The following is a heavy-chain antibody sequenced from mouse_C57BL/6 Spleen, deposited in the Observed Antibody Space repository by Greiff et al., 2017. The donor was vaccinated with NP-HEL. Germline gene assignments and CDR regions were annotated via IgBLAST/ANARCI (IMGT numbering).Heavy chain of an antibody. J-gene: IGHJ3*01. V-gene: IGHV1-64*01. CDR1: GYTFTSYW. D-gene: IGHD1-1*01. CDR3: ARNGGSSYVAY. Sequence: VQLQQPGAELVKPGASVKLSCKASGYTFTSYWMHWVKQRPGQGLEWIGMIHPNSGSTNYNEKFKSKATLTVDKSSSTAYMQLSSLTSEDAAVYYGARNGGSSYVAYWGQGTLVTVSA. CDR2: IHPNSGST.